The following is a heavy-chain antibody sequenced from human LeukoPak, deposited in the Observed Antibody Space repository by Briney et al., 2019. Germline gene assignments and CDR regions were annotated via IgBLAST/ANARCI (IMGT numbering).Heavy chain of an antibody. V-gene: IGHV4-39*01. Sequence: SETLSLTCTVSGGSISSSSYYWGWLRQPPGKGLEWIGSIYYSGSTYYNPSLKSRVTISVDTSKNQFSLKLSSVTAADTAVYYCMVRGVNHDYWGQGTLVTVSS. J-gene: IGHJ4*02. D-gene: IGHD3-10*01. CDR1: GGSISSSSYY. CDR2: IYYSGST. CDR3: MVRGVNHDY.